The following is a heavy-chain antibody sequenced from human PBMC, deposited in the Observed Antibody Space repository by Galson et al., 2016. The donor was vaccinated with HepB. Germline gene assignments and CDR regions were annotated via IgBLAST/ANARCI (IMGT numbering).Heavy chain of an antibody. Sequence: SLRLSCAASGSTFSGYDMNWVRQAPGKGLEWVSYISDTSSHTYYAESVKDRFTISRDNAKNSLYLQMNSLRVEDTAVYYCASDDFKLARSAGMDVWGQGTTVTVSS. CDR2: ISDTSSHT. D-gene: IGHD3-3*02. CDR3: ASDDFKLARSAGMDV. J-gene: IGHJ6*02. V-gene: IGHV3-21*01. CDR1: GSTFSGYD.